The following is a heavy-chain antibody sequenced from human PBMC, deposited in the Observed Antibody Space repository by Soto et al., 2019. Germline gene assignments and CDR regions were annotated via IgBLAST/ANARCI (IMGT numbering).Heavy chain of an antibody. Sequence: EVQLVESGGGLDKPGGSLRLSCAASGFTFSSYSMNWVRQAPGKGLEWVSSISSSSSYIYYADSVKGRFTISRDNAKNSLYLQMNSLRAEDTAVYYCARDGYYDYIWGSYRYNYFDYWGQGTLVTVSS. V-gene: IGHV3-21*01. J-gene: IGHJ4*02. CDR3: ARDGYYDYIWGSYRYNYFDY. CDR2: ISSSSSYI. D-gene: IGHD3-16*02. CDR1: GFTFSSYS.